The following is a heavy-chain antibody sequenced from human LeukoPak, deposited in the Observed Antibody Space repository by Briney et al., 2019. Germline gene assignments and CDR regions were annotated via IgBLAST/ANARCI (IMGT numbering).Heavy chain of an antibody. V-gene: IGHV3-9*01. CDR2: ISWNSGSI. CDR3: ARDLGTTGALDY. CDR1: GFTFDDYA. D-gene: IGHD4-17*01. Sequence: GRSLRLSCAASGFTFDDYAMHWVRQAPGKGLEWVSGISWNSGSIGYADSVKGRFTISRDNAKNSLYLQMNSLRAEDTALYYCARDLGTTGALDYWGQGTLVTVSS. J-gene: IGHJ4*02.